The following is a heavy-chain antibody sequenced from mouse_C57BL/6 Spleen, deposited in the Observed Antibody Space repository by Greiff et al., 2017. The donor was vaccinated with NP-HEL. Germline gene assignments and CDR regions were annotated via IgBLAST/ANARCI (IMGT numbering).Heavy chain of an antibody. CDR2: INPYNGGT. Sequence: VQLQQSGPVLVKPGASVKMSCKASGYTFTDYYMNWVKQSHGKSLEWIGVINPYNGGTSYNQKFKGKATLTVDKSSSAAYMELNSLTSEDSAVYYCARDTTVVEVVVDYWGQGTTLTVSS. CDR1: GYTFTDYY. V-gene: IGHV1-19*01. J-gene: IGHJ2*01. CDR3: ARDTTVVEVVVDY. D-gene: IGHD1-1*01.